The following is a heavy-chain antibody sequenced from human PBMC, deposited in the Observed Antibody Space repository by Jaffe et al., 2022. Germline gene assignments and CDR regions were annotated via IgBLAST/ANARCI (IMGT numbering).Heavy chain of an antibody. J-gene: IGHJ6*03. CDR3: ARIPPRSGWYGDYYYYYMDV. Sequence: QVTLRESGPALVKPTQTLTLTCTFSGFSLSTSGMCVSWIRQPPGKALEWLALIDWDDDKYYSTSLKTRLTISKDTSKNQVVLTMTNMDPVDTATYYCARIPPRSGWYGDYYYYYMDVWGKGTTVTVSS. V-gene: IGHV2-70*01. CDR1: GFSLSTSGMC. D-gene: IGHD6-19*01. CDR2: IDWDDDK.